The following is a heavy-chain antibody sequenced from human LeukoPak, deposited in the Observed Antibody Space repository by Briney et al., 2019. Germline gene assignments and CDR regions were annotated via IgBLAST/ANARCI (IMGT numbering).Heavy chain of an antibody. D-gene: IGHD3-16*01. CDR3: ARHDPHFDY. J-gene: IGHJ4*02. Sequence: PGGSLRLSCAASGFSVSSKDMSWVRQAPGKGLEWVSVIYTGGSTYYAHSVKGRFTISRDNPKNTLYLQMNSLRAEDTAVYYCARHDPHFDYWGQGTLVTVP. CDR2: IYTGGST. V-gene: IGHV3-53*01. CDR1: GFSVSSKD.